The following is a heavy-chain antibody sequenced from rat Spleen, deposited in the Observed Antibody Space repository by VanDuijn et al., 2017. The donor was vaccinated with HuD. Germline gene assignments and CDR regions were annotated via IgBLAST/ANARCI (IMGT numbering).Heavy chain of an antibody. CDR2: ISSDGRRN. J-gene: IGHJ3*01. D-gene: IGHD1-10*01. CDR3: ARHSSTRSPYNWFAY. V-gene: IGHV5-29*01. Sequence: EVQLVESGGGLVQSGRSLKLSCAASGFTFSHYGMAWVRQTPTRGLEWVASISSDGRRNYYRDSVKGRFTISRDNAKSTLSLQMDSLRSEDTATYYCARHSSTRSPYNWFAYWGQGTLVTVSS. CDR1: GFTFSHYG.